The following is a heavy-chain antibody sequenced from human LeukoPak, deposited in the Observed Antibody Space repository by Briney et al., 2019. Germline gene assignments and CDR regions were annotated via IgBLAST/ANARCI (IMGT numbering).Heavy chain of an antibody. D-gene: IGHD6-6*01. CDR2: MSYSGST. Sequence: SETLSLTCTVSGGSISSSSYFWGWIRQPPGKGLEWVGSMSYSGSTYYNPSLKSRVTISVDTSKNQFSLKLNSATAADTAVYYCARRRSSQPPNCWGQGTLVTVSS. CDR3: ARRRSSQPPNC. V-gene: IGHV4-39*01. J-gene: IGHJ4*02. CDR1: GGSISSSSYF.